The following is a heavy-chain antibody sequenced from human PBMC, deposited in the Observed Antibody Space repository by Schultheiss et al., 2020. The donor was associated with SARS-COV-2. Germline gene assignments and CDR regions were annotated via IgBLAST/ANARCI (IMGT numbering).Heavy chain of an antibody. V-gene: IGHV3-23*01. CDR3: AKAGHGDYS. J-gene: IGHJ4*02. Sequence: GGSLRLSCAASGFTFDDYTMHWVRQAPGKGLEWVSAISGSGGSTYYADSVKGRFTISRDNSKNTLYLQMNSLRAEDTAVYYCAKAGHGDYSWGQGTLVTVSS. CDR2: ISGSGGST. CDR1: GFTFDDYT. D-gene: IGHD4-17*01.